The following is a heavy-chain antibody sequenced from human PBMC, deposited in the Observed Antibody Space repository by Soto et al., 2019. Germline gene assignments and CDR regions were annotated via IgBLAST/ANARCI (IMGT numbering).Heavy chain of an antibody. Sequence: EASVKVSCKASGGTFSSYAISWVRQAPGQGLEWMGGIIPIFGTANYAQKFQGRVTITADESTSTAYMELSSLRSEDTAAYYCERDLDGSGSYYNDYWGEGTLVTVPS. V-gene: IGHV1-69*13. CDR3: ERDLDGSGSYYNDY. D-gene: IGHD3-10*01. CDR2: IIPIFGTA. J-gene: IGHJ4*02. CDR1: GGTFSSYA.